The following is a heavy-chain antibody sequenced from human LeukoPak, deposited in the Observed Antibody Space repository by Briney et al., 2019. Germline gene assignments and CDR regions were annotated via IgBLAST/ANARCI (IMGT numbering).Heavy chain of an antibody. V-gene: IGHV3-23*01. CDR2: ISGSGDTT. CDR1: GFTFSSYG. J-gene: IGHJ4*02. CDR3: AKSQRNDQQVVQRIDY. D-gene: IGHD2-2*01. Sequence: GGSLRLSCAASGFTFSSYGMHWVRQAPGKGLEWVSSISGSGDTTYYTGSVKGRFTISRDNSKNALYLQMSSLRAEDTAVYYCAKSQRNDQQVVQRIDYWGQGTLVTVSS.